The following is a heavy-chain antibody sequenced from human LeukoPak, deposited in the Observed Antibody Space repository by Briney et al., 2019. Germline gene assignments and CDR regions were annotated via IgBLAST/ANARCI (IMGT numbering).Heavy chain of an antibody. Sequence: SETLSLTCAVSGGSFSGYYWSWISQPPGQGLEWIGEINHSGSTNYNPSLKSRVTISVDTSKNQFSLKLSSVTAADTAVYYCALRFSAIRNWGQGTLVTVSS. D-gene: IGHD3-3*01. J-gene: IGHJ4*02. CDR3: ALRFSAIRN. CDR1: GGSFSGYY. V-gene: IGHV4-34*01. CDR2: INHSGST.